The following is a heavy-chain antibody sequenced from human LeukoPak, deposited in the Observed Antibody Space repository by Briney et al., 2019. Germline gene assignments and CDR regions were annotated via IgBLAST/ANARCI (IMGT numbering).Heavy chain of an antibody. D-gene: IGHD3-22*01. Sequence: GVSLRLSCAASGFTFDDYGMSWVRQAPGKGLEWVSGINWNGGSAGYADPVKGRFTISRDNAKSSLYLQMNTLRAEDTALYDCARSSSGYSLWGQGTVVTVSS. V-gene: IGHV3-20*01. CDR3: ARSSSGYSL. CDR2: INWNGGSA. J-gene: IGHJ4*02. CDR1: GFTFDDYG.